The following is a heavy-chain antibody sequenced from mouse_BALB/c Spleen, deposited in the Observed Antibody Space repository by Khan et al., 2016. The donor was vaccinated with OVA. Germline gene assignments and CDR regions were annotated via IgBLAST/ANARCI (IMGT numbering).Heavy chain of an antibody. Sequence: QVQLQQPGAELVRPGASVKLSCEASGYTFTSYWMNWVKQSPEQGLEWIGRIDPYDSETHYNQNLKDKAILTVDKSSSTAYMQLSSLTSEDSAVYVGARNPFAYWGQGTLVTVSA. CDR2: IDPYDSET. CDR3: ARNPFAY. CDR1: GYTFTSYW. J-gene: IGHJ3*01. V-gene: IGHV1-52*01.